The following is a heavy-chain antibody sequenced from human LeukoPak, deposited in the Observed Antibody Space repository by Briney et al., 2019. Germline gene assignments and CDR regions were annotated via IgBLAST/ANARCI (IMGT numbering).Heavy chain of an antibody. D-gene: IGHD3-3*01. Sequence: SVKVSCKASGGTFSSYAISWVRQAPGQGLEWMGGIIPIFGTANYAQKFQGRVTITADKSTSTAYMELSSLRSEDTAVYYCASDVASRSYHDFWSGYFYYFDYWGQGTLVTVSS. CDR3: ASDVASRSYHDFWSGYFYYFDY. V-gene: IGHV1-69*06. J-gene: IGHJ4*02. CDR1: GGTFSSYA. CDR2: IIPIFGTA.